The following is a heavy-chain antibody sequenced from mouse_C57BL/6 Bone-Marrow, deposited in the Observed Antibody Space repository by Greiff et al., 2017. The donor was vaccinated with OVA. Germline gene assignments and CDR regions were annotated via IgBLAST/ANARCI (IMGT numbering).Heavy chain of an antibody. CDR3: ARSLYYYGSSWFAY. CDR2: INPNNGGT. J-gene: IGHJ3*01. V-gene: IGHV1-26*01. Sequence: VQLQQSGPELVKPGASVKISCKASGYTFTDYYMNWVKQSHGKSLEWIGDINPNNGGTSYNQKFKGKATLTVDKSSSTAYMELRSLTSEYSAVYYCARSLYYYGSSWFAYWGKGTLVTVSA. CDR1: GYTFTDYY. D-gene: IGHD1-1*01.